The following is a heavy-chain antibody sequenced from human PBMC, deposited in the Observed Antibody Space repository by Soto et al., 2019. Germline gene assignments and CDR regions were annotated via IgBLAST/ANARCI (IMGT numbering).Heavy chain of an antibody. Sequence: GGSLRLSCAASGFTVSSNYMSWVRQAPGKGLEWVSVIYSGGSTYYADSVKGRFTISRDNSKNTLYLQMNSLRAEDTAVYYCEWVDGSGSYYNDYWGQGTLVTVSS. CDR2: IYSGGST. D-gene: IGHD3-10*01. J-gene: IGHJ4*02. CDR1: GFTVSSNY. V-gene: IGHV3-66*01. CDR3: EWVDGSGSYYNDY.